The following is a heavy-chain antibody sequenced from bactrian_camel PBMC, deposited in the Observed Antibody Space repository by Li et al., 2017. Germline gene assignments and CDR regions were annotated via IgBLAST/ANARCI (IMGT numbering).Heavy chain of an antibody. CDR1: GFIFSIYA. J-gene: IGHJ4*01. D-gene: IGHD2*01. CDR2: ISGDGSST. CDR3: AARRSGYCSGGYLRVVSSLVHKY. Sequence: VQLVESGGGSVQPGGSLRLSCTTSGFIFSIYAMGWVRQAPGKGLEWVSTISGDGSSTYYVDSVKGRFTISQDNAKNTLYLQMNSLKPEDTAMYYCAARRSGYCSGGYLRVVSSLVHKYWGQGTQVTVS. V-gene: IGHV3S31*01.